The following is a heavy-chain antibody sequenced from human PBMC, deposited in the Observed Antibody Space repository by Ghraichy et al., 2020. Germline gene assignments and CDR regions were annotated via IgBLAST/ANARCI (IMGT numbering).Heavy chain of an antibody. D-gene: IGHD3-3*01. Sequence: SETLSLTCTVSGRSISSVYCSWIWQLPGQGLEWIGRISTSGGTNYNPSLQSRVAMSIDTSKNQFSLKVTAVTAAATAVYYCARRIYDFRSVYYAAFDLWGQGTRVTVSS. J-gene: IGHJ3*01. V-gene: IGHV4-4*07. CDR2: ISTSGGT. CDR3: ARRIYDFRSVYYAAFDL. CDR1: GRSISSVY.